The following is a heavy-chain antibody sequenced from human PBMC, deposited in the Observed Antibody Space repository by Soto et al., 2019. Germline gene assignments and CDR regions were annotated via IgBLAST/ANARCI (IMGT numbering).Heavy chain of an antibody. CDR3: AKDVGAGATYYYDSSGYSSQYYYYGMDV. CDR2: ISWNSGSI. Sequence: GGSLRLSCAASGFTFDDYAMHWVRQAPGKGLEWVSGISWNSGSIGYADSVKGRFTISRDNAKNSLYLQMNSLRAEDTALYYCAKDVGAGATYYYDSSGYSSQYYYYGMDVWGQGTTVTVSS. J-gene: IGHJ6*02. V-gene: IGHV3-9*01. D-gene: IGHD3-22*01. CDR1: GFTFDDYA.